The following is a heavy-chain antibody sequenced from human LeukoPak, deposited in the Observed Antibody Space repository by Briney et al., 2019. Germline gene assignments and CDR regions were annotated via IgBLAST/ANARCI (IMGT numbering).Heavy chain of an antibody. CDR2: INHSGST. CDR3: ARDVVVVPAADDAFDI. Sequence: SETLSLTCAVYGGSFSGYYWSWIRQPPGKGLEWIGEINHSGSTNYNPSLKSRVTISVDTSKNQFSLKLSSVTAADTAVYYCARDVVVVPAADDAFDIWGQGTMVTVSS. V-gene: IGHV4-34*01. D-gene: IGHD2-2*01. J-gene: IGHJ3*02. CDR1: GGSFSGYY.